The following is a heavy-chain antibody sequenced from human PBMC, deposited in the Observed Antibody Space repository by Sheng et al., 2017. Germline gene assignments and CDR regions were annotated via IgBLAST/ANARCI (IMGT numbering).Heavy chain of an antibody. V-gene: IGHV3-30*06. CDR3: ASGVGATRYFDN. CDR1: GFVFRNYG. CDR2: IFYDGSNQ. Sequence: QAQLVESGGGVVQPGRSLRLSCAASGFVFRNYGMHWVRQAPGKGLEWVAIIFYDGSNQYYADSVKGRFTVSRDNRKNTLYLQLNSLRTEDTAVYYCASGVGATRYFDNWGLGTLVTVSS. D-gene: IGHD1-26*01. J-gene: IGHJ4*02.